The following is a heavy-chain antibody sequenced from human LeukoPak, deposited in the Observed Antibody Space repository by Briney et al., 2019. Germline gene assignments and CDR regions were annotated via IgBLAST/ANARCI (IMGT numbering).Heavy chain of an antibody. CDR3: AKGPRGTFDI. D-gene: IGHD6-13*01. CDR1: GFTFSTYS. J-gene: IGHJ3*02. Sequence: GGSLRLSCAASGFTFSTYSVNWVRQAPGKGLEWVSAISGAGDSTYYADSVRGRFTISRDNSKNTLYLQMNSLRADDTAVYYCAKGPRGTFDIWGQGTMVTVSS. V-gene: IGHV3-23*01. CDR2: ISGAGDST.